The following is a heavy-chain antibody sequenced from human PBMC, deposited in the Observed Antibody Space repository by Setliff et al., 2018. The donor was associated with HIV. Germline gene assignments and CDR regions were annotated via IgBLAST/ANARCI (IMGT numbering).Heavy chain of an antibody. J-gene: IGHJ6*02. CDR3: ARGGCSSTSCYNYYYYGMDV. CDR1: GGSFSGYY. CDR2: INHSGST. D-gene: IGHD2-2*01. Sequence: PSETLSLTCAVYGGSFSGYYWSWIRQPPGKGLEWIGEINHSGSTNYNPSLKSRVTISVDTSKNQFSLKLSSVTAADTAVYYCARGGCSSTSCYNYYYYGMDVWGQGTTVTVSS. V-gene: IGHV4-34*01.